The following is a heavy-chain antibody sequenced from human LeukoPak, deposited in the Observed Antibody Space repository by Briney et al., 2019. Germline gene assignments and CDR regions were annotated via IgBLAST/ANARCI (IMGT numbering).Heavy chain of an antibody. CDR2: IKEDESTI. CDR1: GFTFSRHW. V-gene: IGHV3-7*01. D-gene: IGHD6-19*01. CDR3: VRDGCSGWCHDS. J-gene: IGHJ4*02. Sequence: GGSLRLSCAPSGFTFSRHWMEWVRQAPGKGLEWVASIKEDESTIYYVDSVKGRFTISRDNAKNSLYLQMNSLRAEDTAIYYCVRDGCSGWCHDSWGQGTLVTVSS.